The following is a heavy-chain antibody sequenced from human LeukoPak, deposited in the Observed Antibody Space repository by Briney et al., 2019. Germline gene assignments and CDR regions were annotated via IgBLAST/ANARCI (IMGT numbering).Heavy chain of an antibody. D-gene: IGHD6-13*01. CDR1: GYTFTDYY. Sequence: ASVTVSCKASGYTFTDYYIHWVRQAPGQGLEWMGWINPNSGVTNYAQKFQGRVTMTRDTSITTAYMELSRLRSDDTAVYYCARAGWGYSSSWDYYYYMDVWGKGTTVTVSS. V-gene: IGHV1-2*02. CDR3: ARAGWGYSSSWDYYYYMDV. CDR2: INPNSGVT. J-gene: IGHJ6*03.